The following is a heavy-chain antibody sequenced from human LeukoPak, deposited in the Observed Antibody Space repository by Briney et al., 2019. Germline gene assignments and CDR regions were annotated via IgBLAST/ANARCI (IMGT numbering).Heavy chain of an antibody. CDR2: ISISSRYK. D-gene: IGHD3-22*01. J-gene: IGHJ5*02. CDR1: GFTFSDYY. Sequence: GGFLRLSCAASGFTFSDYYMSWIRQAPGEGLEWVSYISISSRYKNYADSVKGRFTSSRDNAKNSLYLQMNSLRAEDTAVYYCARDGGVVSYDSSGSYFDPWGQGTLVTVSS. V-gene: IGHV3-11*06. CDR3: ARDGGVVSYDSSGSYFDP.